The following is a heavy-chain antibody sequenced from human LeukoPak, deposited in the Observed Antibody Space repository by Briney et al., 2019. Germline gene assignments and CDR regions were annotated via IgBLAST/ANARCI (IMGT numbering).Heavy chain of an antibody. CDR1: GFTFSSYA. CDR3: AKGGDYSGSYCSNEA. D-gene: IGHD1-26*01. Sequence: GGSLRLSCGASGFTFSSYAISWVRQAPGKGLEGVSAISGSGGSTYYADSVKGRFTISRDNSKNTLYLQMNSLRAEDTAIYYCAKGGDYSGSYCSNEAWGQGTLVTVSS. CDR2: ISGSGGST. J-gene: IGHJ5*02. V-gene: IGHV3-23*01.